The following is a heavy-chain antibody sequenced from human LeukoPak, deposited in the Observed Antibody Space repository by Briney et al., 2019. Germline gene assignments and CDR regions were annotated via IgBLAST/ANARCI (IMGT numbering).Heavy chain of an antibody. CDR2: ISYDGSNK. J-gene: IGHJ4*02. V-gene: IGHV3-30-3*01. D-gene: IGHD6-19*01. CDR3: AKGSSSGWPYYFDQ. CDR1: GFTFSSYA. Sequence: GGSLRLSCAASGFTFSSYAMHWVRQAPGKGLEWVAVISYDGSNKYYADSVKGRFTISRDNPKNTLYLQMNSLRAEDTAVYYCAKGSSSGWPYYFDQWGQGTLVTVSS.